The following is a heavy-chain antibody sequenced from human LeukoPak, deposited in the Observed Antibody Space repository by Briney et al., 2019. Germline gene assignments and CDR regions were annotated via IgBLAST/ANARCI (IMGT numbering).Heavy chain of an antibody. CDR3: ARRYDYGDLKRLTRFDP. V-gene: IGHV4-59*12. Sequence: SETLSLTYTVSGGSISSYYWSWIRQPPGKGLEWIGYIYYSGSTNYNPSLKSRVTISVDTSKNQFSLKLSSVTAADTAVYYCARRYDYGDLKRLTRFDPWGQGTLVTVSS. D-gene: IGHD4-17*01. J-gene: IGHJ5*02. CDR1: GGSISSYY. CDR2: IYYSGST.